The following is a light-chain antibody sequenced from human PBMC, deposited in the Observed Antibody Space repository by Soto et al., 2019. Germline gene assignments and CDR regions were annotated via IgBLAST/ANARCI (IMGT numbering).Light chain of an antibody. Sequence: EIVLTQSPGTQSLSPGQRATLSCRASQSVSSGYLAWYQLRPGQAPMLLIYGASSRATGIPDRFSGSGSGTDFPLTISRLEPEDFAVYYCQQYGSSPETFAQGTKLQIK. CDR3: QQYGSSPET. CDR2: GAS. J-gene: IGKJ2*01. V-gene: IGKV3-20*01. CDR1: QSVSSGY.